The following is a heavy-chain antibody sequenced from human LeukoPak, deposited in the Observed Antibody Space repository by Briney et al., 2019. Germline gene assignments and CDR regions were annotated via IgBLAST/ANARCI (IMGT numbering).Heavy chain of an antibody. Sequence: PSQTLSLTCAVSGGSISSGGYSWSWIRQPPGKGLEWIGYIYYSGSTNYNPSLKSRVTISVDTSKNQFSLKLSSVTAADTAVYYCARDRYYYDSSGYYYYFDYWGQGTLVTVSS. V-gene: IGHV4-61*08. CDR2: IYYSGST. CDR3: ARDRYYYDSSGYYYYFDY. J-gene: IGHJ4*02. CDR1: GGSISSGGYS. D-gene: IGHD3-22*01.